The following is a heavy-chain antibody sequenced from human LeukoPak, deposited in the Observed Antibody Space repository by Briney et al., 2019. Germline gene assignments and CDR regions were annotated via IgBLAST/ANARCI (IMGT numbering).Heavy chain of an antibody. Sequence: ASVKVSCKASGYTFTSYYMHWVRQAPGQGLEWMGIINPSAGSTSYAQKFQGRVTMTRDTSTSTVYTELSSLRSEDTAVYYCARDTSSGSYWNWFDPWGQGTLVTVSS. CDR1: GYTFTSYY. V-gene: IGHV1-46*01. CDR2: INPSAGST. J-gene: IGHJ5*02. D-gene: IGHD1-26*01. CDR3: ARDTSSGSYWNWFDP.